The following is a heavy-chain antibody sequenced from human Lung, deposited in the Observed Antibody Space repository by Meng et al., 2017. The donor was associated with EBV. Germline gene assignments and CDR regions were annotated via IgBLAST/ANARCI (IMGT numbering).Heavy chain of an antibody. CDR1: GGSISSKNYY. J-gene: IGHJ5*02. CDR3: ATTTVRGVNWIDP. D-gene: IGHD3-10*01. CDR2: IYYSGST. Sequence: QGQLQESGPGLVKPSQTLSLTCTVSGGSISSKNYYWSWIRQHPGKGLEWIGYIYYSGSTYYNPSLKRRVTISVDTSKNQFSLNLTFVTAADTAVYYCATTTVRGVNWIDPWGQGTLVTVSS. V-gene: IGHV4-31*03.